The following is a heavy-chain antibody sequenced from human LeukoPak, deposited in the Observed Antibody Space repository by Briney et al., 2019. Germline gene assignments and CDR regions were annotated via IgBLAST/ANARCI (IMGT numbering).Heavy chain of an antibody. CDR3: ARTHIVATREFDY. Sequence: ASVKVSCKASGYTFTSYYMHWVRQAPGQGLEWMGIINPSGGSTSYAQKFQGRVTMTRDTSISTAYMELSRLRSDDTAVYYCARTHIVATREFDYWGQGTLVTVSS. J-gene: IGHJ4*02. CDR2: INPSGGST. V-gene: IGHV1-46*01. D-gene: IGHD5-12*01. CDR1: GYTFTSYY.